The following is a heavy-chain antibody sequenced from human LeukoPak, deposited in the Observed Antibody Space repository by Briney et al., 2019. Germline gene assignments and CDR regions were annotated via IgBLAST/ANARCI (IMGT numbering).Heavy chain of an antibody. V-gene: IGHV3-48*03. CDR3: AELGITMIGGV. D-gene: IGHD3-10*02. J-gene: IGHJ6*04. Sequence: GGSLRLSCAASGFTFSSYEMNWVRQAPGKCLEWVSYISSSGSTIYYADSVKGRFTISRDNAKNSLYLQMNSLRAEDTAVYYCAELGITMIGGVWGKGTTVTISS. CDR1: GFTFSSYE. CDR2: ISSSGSTI.